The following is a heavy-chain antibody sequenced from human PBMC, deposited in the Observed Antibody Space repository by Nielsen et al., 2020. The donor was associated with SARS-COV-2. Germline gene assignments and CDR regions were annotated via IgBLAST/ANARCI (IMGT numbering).Heavy chain of an antibody. Sequence: SETLSPTCAVSGGSISSSNWWSWVRQPPGKGLEWIGEINHSGSTNYNPSLKSRVTISVDTSKNQFSLKLSSVTAADTAVYYCARALRLNYYYYDMDVWGQGTTVTVSS. CDR2: INHSGST. D-gene: IGHD4-17*01. V-gene: IGHV4-4*02. CDR3: ARALRLNYYYYDMDV. J-gene: IGHJ6*02. CDR1: GGSISSSNW.